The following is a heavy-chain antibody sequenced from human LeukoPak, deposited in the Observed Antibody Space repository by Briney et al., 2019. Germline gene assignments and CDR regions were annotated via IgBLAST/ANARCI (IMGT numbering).Heavy chain of an antibody. CDR2: IIPILGIA. V-gene: IGHV1-69*04. CDR1: GGTFSSYA. D-gene: IGHD6-13*01. J-gene: IGHJ4*02. CDR3: ARDRGAAAGPPFDY. Sequence: GASVKVSCKASGGTFSSYAISWVRQAPGQGLEWMGRIIPILGIANYAQKFQGRVTITADKSTSTAYMELSSLRSEDTAVYYCARDRGAAAGPPFDYWGQGTLVTVSS.